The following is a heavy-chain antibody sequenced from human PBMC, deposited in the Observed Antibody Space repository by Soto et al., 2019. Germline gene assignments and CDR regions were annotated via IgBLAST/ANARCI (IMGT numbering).Heavy chain of an antibody. Sequence: GGSLRLSCAASGFTFSNAWMNWVRQAPGKGLEWVGRIKSKTDGGTTDYAASVKGRFTISRDDSKSVVYLQMNSLKSEDTAIYYCTHLPLLRAGYCKSDCCYRIDFWGQGTPVTVSS. J-gene: IGHJ4*01. CDR3: THLPLLRAGYCKSDCCYRIDF. V-gene: IGHV3-15*07. CDR1: GFTFSNAW. D-gene: IGHD2-21*02. CDR2: IKSKTDGGTT.